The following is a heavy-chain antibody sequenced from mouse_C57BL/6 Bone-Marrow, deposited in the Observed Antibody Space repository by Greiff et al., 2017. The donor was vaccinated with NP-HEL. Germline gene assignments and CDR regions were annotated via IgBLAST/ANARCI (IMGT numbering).Heavy chain of an antibody. D-gene: IGHD2-14*01. J-gene: IGHJ3*01. CDR3: ARYRWPPFAY. V-gene: IGHV1-81*01. Sequence: QVQLQQSGAELARPGASVKLSCKASGYTFTSYGISWVKQRTGQGLEWIGEIYPRSGNTYYNEKFKAKATLTADKSSSTAYMELRSLTSEDSAVYFCARYRWPPFAYWGQGTLVTVSA. CDR1: GYTFTSYG. CDR2: IYPRSGNT.